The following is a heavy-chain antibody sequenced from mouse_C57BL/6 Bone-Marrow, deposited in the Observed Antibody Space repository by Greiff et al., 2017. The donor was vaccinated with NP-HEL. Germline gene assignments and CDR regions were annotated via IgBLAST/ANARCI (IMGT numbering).Heavy chain of an antibody. V-gene: IGHV1-59*01. Sequence: QVQLQQPGAELVRPGTSVKLSCKASGYTFTSYWMHWVKQRPGQGLEWIGVIDPSDSYTNYNQKFTGQAILTVDTSSSTAYMQLSSLTSEDSAVYYCARGPWLLTFAYWGQGTLVTVSA. CDR1: GYTFTSYW. J-gene: IGHJ3*01. CDR3: ARGPWLLTFAY. D-gene: IGHD2-3*01. CDR2: IDPSDSYT.